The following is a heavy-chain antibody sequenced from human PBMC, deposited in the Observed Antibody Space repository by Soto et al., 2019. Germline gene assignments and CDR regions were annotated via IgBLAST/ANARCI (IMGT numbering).Heavy chain of an antibody. Sequence: QVQLVQSGAEVKKPGASVKVSCKASGYTFTDYYMHWVRQAPGQGLEWLGWINPYTGGTNYAHKFQDRVTMTRDTSINTAYSDLSRLTSDDTAVYYCARDPIGGGAPYYCDYWGQGTLVTASS. J-gene: IGHJ4*02. D-gene: IGHD3-16*01. V-gene: IGHV1-2*02. CDR3: ARDPIGGGAPYYCDY. CDR2: INPYTGGT. CDR1: GYTFTDYY.